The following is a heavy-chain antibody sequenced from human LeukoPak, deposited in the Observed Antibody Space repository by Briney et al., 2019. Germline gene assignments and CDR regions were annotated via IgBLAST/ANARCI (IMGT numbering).Heavy chain of an antibody. CDR3: ARKTGYSSSWFVFRYFDY. V-gene: IGHV4-38-2*01. D-gene: IGHD6-13*01. CDR1: GFTFNNYA. Sequence: GSLRLSCAASGFTFNNYAMSWVRQAPGKGLEWIGSIYHSGSTYYNPSLKSRVTISVDTSKNQFSLKLSSVTAADTAVYYCARKTGYSSSWFVFRYFDYWGQGTLVTVSS. CDR2: IYHSGST. J-gene: IGHJ4*02.